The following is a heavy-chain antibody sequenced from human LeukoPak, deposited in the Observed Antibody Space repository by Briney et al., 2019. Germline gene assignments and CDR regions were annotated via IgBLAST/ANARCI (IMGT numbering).Heavy chain of an antibody. CDR1: GGSTSSSSYY. CDR3: ARAKYYGSGRTGVDV. CDR2: IFYSGST. J-gene: IGHJ6*04. Sequence: SETLSLTCTVSGGSTSSSSYYWGWIRQPPGKGLEWIGSIFYSGSTNYNPSLKSRVTISVDTSKNQFSLKLSSVTAADTAVYYCARAKYYGSGRTGVDVWGKGTTVTVSS. V-gene: IGHV4-39*07. D-gene: IGHD3-10*01.